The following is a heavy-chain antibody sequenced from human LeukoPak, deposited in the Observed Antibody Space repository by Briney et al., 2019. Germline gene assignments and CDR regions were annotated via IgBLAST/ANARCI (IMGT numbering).Heavy chain of an antibody. Sequence: GGSLRLSCATSGITFSSYWMSWVRQAPGKGLEWVANIKQDGSEKYYVDSVKGRFTISRDNAKNSLYLQMNSLRAEDTAVYYCVRDHLWSFDIWGQGTVVTVSS. J-gene: IGHJ3*02. CDR2: IKQDGSEK. CDR3: VRDHLWSFDI. V-gene: IGHV3-7*01. D-gene: IGHD2-21*01. CDR1: GITFSSYW.